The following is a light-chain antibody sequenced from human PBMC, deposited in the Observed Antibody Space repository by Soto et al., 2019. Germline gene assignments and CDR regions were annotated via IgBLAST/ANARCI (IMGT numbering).Light chain of an antibody. V-gene: IGLV2-23*01. CDR3: CSYAGSTTSV. CDR1: SRDVGSYNL. J-gene: IGLJ1*01. CDR2: EGS. Sequence: QSALTQPASVSGSPGQSITISCTGTSRDVGSYNLVSWYQQHPGKAPKLMIYEGSRRPSGVSNRFSGSKSGNTASLTISGLQAEDEADYYCCSYAGSTTSVFGTGTKLTVL.